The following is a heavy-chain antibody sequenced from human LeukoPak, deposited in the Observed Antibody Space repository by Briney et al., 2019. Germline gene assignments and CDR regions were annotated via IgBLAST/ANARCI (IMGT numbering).Heavy chain of an antibody. D-gene: IGHD2-15*01. CDR3: ARCSGSSTYHSDDY. Sequence: PGGSLRLSCAASGFTVSSNYMNWVRQAPGKGLEWVSVINSGGNAYYADSVKGRFTISRDNSKNMLYLQMNSLRAEDTAVYYCARCSGSSTYHSDDYWGQGTLVTVSS. J-gene: IGHJ4*02. CDR1: GFTVSSNY. V-gene: IGHV3-53*01. CDR2: INSGGNA.